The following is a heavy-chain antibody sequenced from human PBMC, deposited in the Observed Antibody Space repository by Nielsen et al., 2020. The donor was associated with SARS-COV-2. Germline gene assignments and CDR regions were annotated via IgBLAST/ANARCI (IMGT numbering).Heavy chain of an antibody. V-gene: IGHV3-30*18. J-gene: IGHJ4*02. Sequence: GESLKISCAASGFTFSRFGMHWVRQTPGGGLEWVAYISYDGSDQYYEDSLKGRFTISRDNSKNILYLQMNNLRAEDTAVYYCVKDGAYYGVRGVVHFGYGGRGNLVTVSS. CDR1: GFTFSRFG. CDR2: ISYDGSDQ. CDR3: VKDGAYYGVRGVVHFGY. D-gene: IGHD3-10*01.